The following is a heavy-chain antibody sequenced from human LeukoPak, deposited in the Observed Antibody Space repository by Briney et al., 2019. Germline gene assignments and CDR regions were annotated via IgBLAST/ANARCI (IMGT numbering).Heavy chain of an antibody. J-gene: IGHJ6*02. CDR3: AGRDNGYYYGMDV. V-gene: IGHV3-66*01. Sequence: PGGSLRLSCAASGFTVSSNYMGWVSHTPGKGLEWVSLIYSGGSTYYADSVKGRFTISRDNSKNTLYLQMNSLRAEDTAVYYCAGRDNGYYYGMDVWGQGTTVTVSS. CDR1: GFTVSSNY. D-gene: IGHD2-8*01. CDR2: IYSGGST.